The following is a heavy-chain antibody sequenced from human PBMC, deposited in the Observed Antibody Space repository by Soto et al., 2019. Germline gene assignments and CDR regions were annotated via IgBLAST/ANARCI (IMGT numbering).Heavy chain of an antibody. CDR1: GASISSGDYY. CDR3: ARTTVTSSYYGLDV. Sequence: QVQLQESGPGPVKPSQTLSLTCTVSGASISSGDYYWTWIRQPPGKGLAWIGYMYYSGTNYYNPSLQSRVTISVDTSKNQFSLKLSSVTAADTAVYYCARTTVTSSYYGLDVWGQGSTVTVSS. D-gene: IGHD4-4*01. J-gene: IGHJ6*02. CDR2: MYYSGTN. V-gene: IGHV4-30-4*01.